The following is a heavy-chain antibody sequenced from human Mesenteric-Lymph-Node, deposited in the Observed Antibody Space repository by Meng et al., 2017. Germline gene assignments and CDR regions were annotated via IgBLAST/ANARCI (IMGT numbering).Heavy chain of an antibody. J-gene: IGHJ3*02. CDR3: ARGRIFMVRGVIITNDAFDI. CDR1: GGTFSSYA. Sequence: SVKVSCKASGGTFSSYAISWVRQAPGQGLEWMGGIIPIFGTANYAQKFQGRVTITTDESTSTAYMELSSLRSEDTAVYYCARGRIFMVRGVIITNDAFDIWGQGTMVTVSS. V-gene: IGHV1-69*05. D-gene: IGHD3-10*01. CDR2: IIPIFGTA.